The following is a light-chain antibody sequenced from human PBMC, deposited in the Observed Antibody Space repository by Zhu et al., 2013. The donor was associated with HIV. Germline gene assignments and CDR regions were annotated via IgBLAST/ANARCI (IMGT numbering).Light chain of an antibody. V-gene: IGLV2-14*02. CDR3: SSYAGSNNFVV. Sequence: QSALTQPASVSGSPGQSITISCTGTNSDIGSYDLVSWYQQHPGKAPKLIIYEVIKRPSGVSNRFSGSKSGNTASLTVSGLQAEDEADYYCSSYAGSNNFVVFGGGTNLTVL. J-gene: IGLJ2*01. CDR1: NSDIGSYDL. CDR2: EVI.